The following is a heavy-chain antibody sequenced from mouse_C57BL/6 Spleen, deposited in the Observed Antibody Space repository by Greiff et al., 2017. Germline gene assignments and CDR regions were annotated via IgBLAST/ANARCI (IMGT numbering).Heavy chain of an antibody. D-gene: IGHD2-4*01. CDR1: GFTFSSYA. Sequence: EVKLMESGEGLVKPGGSLKLSCAASGFTFSSYAMSWVRQTPEKRLEWVAYISSGGDYIYYADTVKGRFTISRDNARNTLYLQMSSLKSEDTAMYYCTSDQGTYYDIRLYAMDSWGQGTSVTVSS. V-gene: IGHV5-9-1*02. J-gene: IGHJ4*01. CDR3: TSDQGTYYDIRLYAMDS. CDR2: ISSGGDYI.